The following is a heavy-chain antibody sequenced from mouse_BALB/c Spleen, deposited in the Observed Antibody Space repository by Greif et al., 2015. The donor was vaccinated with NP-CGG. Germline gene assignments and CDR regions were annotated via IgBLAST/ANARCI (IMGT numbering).Heavy chain of an antibody. CDR2: IDPANGNT. J-gene: IGHJ2*01. D-gene: IGHD2-4*01. Sequence: EVKLMESGAELVKPGASVKLSCTASGFNIKDTYMHWVKQRPEQGLEWIGRIDPANGNTKYDPKFQGKATITADTSSNTAYLQLSSLTSEDTAVYYCARGVLICYDYFDYWGQGTTLTVSS. CDR3: ARGVLICYDYFDY. CDR1: GFNIKDTY. V-gene: IGHV14-3*02.